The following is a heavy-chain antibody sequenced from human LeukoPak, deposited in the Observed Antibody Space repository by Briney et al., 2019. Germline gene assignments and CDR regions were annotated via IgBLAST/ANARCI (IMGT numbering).Heavy chain of an antibody. D-gene: IGHD3-10*01. CDR3: ARDGGSGSYPVH. J-gene: IGHJ4*02. V-gene: IGHV1-2*04. Sequence: ASVKVSCKASGYTFTGYYMHWVRQAPGQGVEWMGWINPNSGVTNYAQKFQGWVTMTRDTSISTAYMELSRLRSDDTAVYYCARDGGSGSYPVHWGQGTLVTVSS. CDR1: GYTFTGYY. CDR2: INPNSGVT.